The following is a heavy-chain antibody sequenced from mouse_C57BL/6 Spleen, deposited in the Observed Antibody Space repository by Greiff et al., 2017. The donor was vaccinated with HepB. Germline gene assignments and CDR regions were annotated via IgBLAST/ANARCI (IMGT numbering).Heavy chain of an antibody. CDR1: GFTFSNYW. CDR3: TLDGYYDVWFAY. D-gene: IGHD2-3*01. V-gene: IGHV6-3*01. CDR2: IRLKSDNYAT. J-gene: IGHJ3*01. Sequence: EVKVIESGGGLVQPGGSMKLSCVASGFTFSNYWMNWVRQSPEKGLEWVAQIRLKSDNYATHYAESVKGRFTISRDDSKSSVYLQMNNLRADDTEMYYCTLDGYYDVWFAYWGQGTLVTVSA.